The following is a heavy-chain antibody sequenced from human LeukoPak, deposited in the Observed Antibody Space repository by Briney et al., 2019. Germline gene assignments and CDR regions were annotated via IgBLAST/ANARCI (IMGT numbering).Heavy chain of an antibody. CDR1: GFTFDVYA. CDR2: ISGDGVST. Sequence: PGGSLRLSCAASGFTFDVYAMHWVRQAPGKGLEWVSLISGDGVSTYYADSVKGRFTISRDNSKNSLYLQMNSLRTEDTAFYYCAKERFRDSGYDSSFEYWGQGTLVTVSS. CDR3: AKERFRDSGYDSSFEY. V-gene: IGHV3-43*02. J-gene: IGHJ4*02. D-gene: IGHD5-12*01.